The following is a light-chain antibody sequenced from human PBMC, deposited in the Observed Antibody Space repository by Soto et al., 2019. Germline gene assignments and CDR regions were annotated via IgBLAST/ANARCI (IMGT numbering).Light chain of an antibody. J-gene: IGKJ5*01. Sequence: IQLTHSPSSLSSSVGDRVTISCHASQDISYYLNWYQQRPGKAPKLLIYDASKLGAGVPLRFSGSRSGTDFTLTISSLQSEDFAVYYCQQYSNWPPITFGQGTRLEIK. CDR2: DAS. CDR1: QDISYY. V-gene: IGKV1-33*01. CDR3: QQYSNWPPIT.